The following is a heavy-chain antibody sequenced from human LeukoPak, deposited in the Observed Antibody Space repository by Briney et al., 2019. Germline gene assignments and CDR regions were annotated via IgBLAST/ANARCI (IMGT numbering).Heavy chain of an antibody. CDR1: GFTFSSYW. D-gene: IGHD4-17*01. Sequence: PGGSLRLSCAASGFTFSSYWMSWVRQAPGKGLEWVANIKQDGRETYYVDTVRGRFTISRDNGGNSLYLEMNSLTAEDSAIYYCARNGQTTVTSNYYYYFLDVWGTGTTVAVSS. V-gene: IGHV3-7*03. CDR3: ARNGQTTVTSNYYYYFLDV. CDR2: IKQDGRET. J-gene: IGHJ6*03.